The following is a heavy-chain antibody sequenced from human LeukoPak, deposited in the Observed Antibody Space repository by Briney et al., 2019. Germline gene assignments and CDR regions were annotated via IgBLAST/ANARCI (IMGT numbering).Heavy chain of an antibody. CDR2: ISAYNGNT. Sequence: GASVKVSCKASGYTFTIYGISWVRQAPGQGLEWMEWISAYNGNTNYAQKLQGRVTMTRDTSTSTAYMELRSMRSDDTAVYYCARDGSYIGGVIVSGDYWGQGTLVTVSS. J-gene: IGHJ4*02. CDR3: ARDGSYIGGVIVSGDY. CDR1: GYTFTIYG. D-gene: IGHD3-16*02. V-gene: IGHV1-18*01.